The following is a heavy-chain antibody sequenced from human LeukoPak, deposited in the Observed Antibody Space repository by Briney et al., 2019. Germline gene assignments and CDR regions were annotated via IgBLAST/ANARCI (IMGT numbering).Heavy chain of an antibody. J-gene: IGHJ6*03. CDR1: GGSFSGYY. CDR3: ARGLGPVNSYYYYMDV. D-gene: IGHD4-11*01. V-gene: IGHV4-34*01. CDR2: INHSGST. Sequence: PSETLSLTCAVYGGSFSGYYWSWIRQPPGEGLEWIGEINHSGSTNYNPSLKSRVTISVDTSKNQFSLKLSSVTAADTAVYYCARGLGPVNSYYYYMDVWGKGTTVTVSS.